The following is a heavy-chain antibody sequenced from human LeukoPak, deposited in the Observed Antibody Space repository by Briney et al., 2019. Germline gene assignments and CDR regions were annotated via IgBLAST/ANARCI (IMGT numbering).Heavy chain of an antibody. CDR3: TTDEDWNYARKDV. V-gene: IGHV3-15*04. Sequence: PGGSLRLSCAASGFTFDYAWMSWVRQVPGKGLEWVGQTVSEIDGGTTDYAAPVKGRFTISRDDSKSTLYLQMNSLKIEDTAVYYCTTDEDWNYARKDVWGQGATVIVSS. CDR2: TVSEIDGGTT. D-gene: IGHD1-7*01. CDR1: GFTFDYAW. J-gene: IGHJ6*02.